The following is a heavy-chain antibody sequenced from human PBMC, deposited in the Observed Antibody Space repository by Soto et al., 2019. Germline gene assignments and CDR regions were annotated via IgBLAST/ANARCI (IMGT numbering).Heavy chain of an antibody. D-gene: IGHD5-12*01. CDR1: GFTFRSNW. J-gene: IGHJ4*02. Sequence: GGSLRLSCAASGFTFRSNWMSWVRQAPGKGLEWVANIKQDGSEKYYVDSVKGRFTISRDNAKNSLYLQMNSLRAEDTAVYYCATSGGGWLQPPVWGQGTLVTVS. CDR2: IKQDGSEK. CDR3: ATSGGGWLQPPV. V-gene: IGHV3-7*03.